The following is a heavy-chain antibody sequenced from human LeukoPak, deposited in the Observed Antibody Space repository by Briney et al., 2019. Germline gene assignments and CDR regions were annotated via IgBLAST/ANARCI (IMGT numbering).Heavy chain of an antibody. Sequence: GGSLRLSCAASGFTFSSYSMNWVRQAPGKGLEWVSHITASGTAIFYADSVKGRFTISRDNAKNSLYLQMNSLRDEDTAVYYCASSGSYRFDYWGQGTLVTVSS. CDR2: ITASGTAI. CDR3: ASSGSYRFDY. V-gene: IGHV3-48*02. J-gene: IGHJ4*02. CDR1: GFTFSSYS. D-gene: IGHD1-26*01.